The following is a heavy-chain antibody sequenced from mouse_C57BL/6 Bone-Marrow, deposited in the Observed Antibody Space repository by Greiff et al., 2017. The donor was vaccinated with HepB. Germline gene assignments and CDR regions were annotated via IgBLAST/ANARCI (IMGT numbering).Heavy chain of an antibody. Sequence: QVQLQQPGAELVKPGASVKVSCKASGYTFTSYWMHWVKQRPGPDLEWIGRIHPSDSDTNYNQKFKGKATLTVDTSSSTAYMQLSSLTSEDSAVYYCAIRIYYYGSSSYYFDYWGQGTTLTVSS. CDR1: GYTFTSYW. V-gene: IGHV1-74*01. J-gene: IGHJ2*01. CDR2: IHPSDSDT. CDR3: AIRIYYYGSSSYYFDY. D-gene: IGHD1-1*01.